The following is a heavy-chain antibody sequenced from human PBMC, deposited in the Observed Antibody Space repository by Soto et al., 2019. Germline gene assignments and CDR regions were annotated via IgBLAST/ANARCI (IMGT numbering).Heavy chain of an antibody. CDR3: ASVYYYGSGSYYRYSSYYYYGMDV. D-gene: IGHD3-10*01. CDR2: INHSGST. Sequence: QVQLQQWGAGLLKPSETLSLTCAVYGGSFSGYYWSWIRQPPGKGLEWIGEINHSGSTNYNPSLKSRVTISVDTSKNQFSLKLSSVTAADTAVYYCASVYYYGSGSYYRYSSYYYYGMDVWGQGTTVTVSS. CDR1: GGSFSGYY. J-gene: IGHJ6*02. V-gene: IGHV4-34*01.